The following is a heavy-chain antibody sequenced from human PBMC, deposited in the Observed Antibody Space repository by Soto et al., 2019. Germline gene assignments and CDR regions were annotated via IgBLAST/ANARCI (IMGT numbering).Heavy chain of an antibody. V-gene: IGHV3-23*01. Sequence: GGSLRLSCAASGFTFSSYAMSWVRQAPGKGLEWVSAISGSGGSTYYADSVKGRFTISRDNSKNTLYLQMNSLRAEDTAVYYCAKVWLEHYYYYYYMDVWGKGTTVTVSS. CDR3: AKVWLEHYYYYYYMDV. CDR1: GFTFSSYA. J-gene: IGHJ6*03. CDR2: ISGSGGST. D-gene: IGHD6-19*01.